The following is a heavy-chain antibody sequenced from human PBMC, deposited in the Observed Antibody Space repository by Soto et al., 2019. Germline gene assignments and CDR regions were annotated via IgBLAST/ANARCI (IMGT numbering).Heavy chain of an antibody. J-gene: IGHJ4*02. CDR2: IIPIFGTA. Sequence: QVQLVQSGAEVKKPGSSVKVSCKASGGTFSSYAISWVRQAPGQGLEWMGGIIPIFGTANYAQKFQGRVTITADESTSTAYMALSSLRSEDTAVYYCARVTYYYDSSGYPFDYWGQGTLVTVSS. D-gene: IGHD3-22*01. V-gene: IGHV1-69*01. CDR3: ARVTYYYDSSGYPFDY. CDR1: GGTFSSYA.